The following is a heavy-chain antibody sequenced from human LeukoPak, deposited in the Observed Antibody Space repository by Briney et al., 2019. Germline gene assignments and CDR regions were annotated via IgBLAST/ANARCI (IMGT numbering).Heavy chain of an antibody. CDR3: ARNTQRGTYNWFDP. CDR2: INPNSGGT. CDR1: GYTFIDYY. Sequence: ASVKVSCKASGYTFIDYYMHWVRQAPGQGLEWLGRINPNSGGTNYAQKFQGRVNLTRDTSISTAYMELSRLKSDDTAVYYCARNTQRGTYNWFDPWGQGTLVTVSS. V-gene: IGHV1-2*06. J-gene: IGHJ5*02. D-gene: IGHD6-25*01.